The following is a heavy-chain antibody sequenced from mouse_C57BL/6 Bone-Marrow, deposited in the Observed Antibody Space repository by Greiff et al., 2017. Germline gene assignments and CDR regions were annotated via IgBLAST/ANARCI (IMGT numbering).Heavy chain of an antibody. J-gene: IGHJ3*01. V-gene: IGHV1-22*01. Sequence: EVQLQQSGPELVKPGASVKMSCKASGYTFTDYNMHWVKQSHGKSLEWIGYINPNNGGTSYNQKFKGKATLTVNKSSSTADMELRSVTSEDAADYYCARGYYGPEAFAYWGQGTLGTVSA. CDR3: ARGYYGPEAFAY. D-gene: IGHD2-1*01. CDR1: GYTFTDYN. CDR2: INPNNGGT.